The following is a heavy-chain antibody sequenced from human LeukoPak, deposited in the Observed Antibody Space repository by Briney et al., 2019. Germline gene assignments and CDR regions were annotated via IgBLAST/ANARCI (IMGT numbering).Heavy chain of an antibody. V-gene: IGHV3-33*07. J-gene: IGHJ4*02. Sequence: GGCQISSCSSSASTASMYIMTWGRQAPGKGLEWVAVIWYDGSNKYYADSVKGRFTMSRDNSKNTLNLQMNSLRAEDTAVYYCERGIERVISFYFDYSGQGTLVTVSS. D-gene: IGHD3/OR15-3a*01. CDR3: ERGIERVISFYFDY. CDR2: IWYDGSNK. CDR1: ASTASMYI.